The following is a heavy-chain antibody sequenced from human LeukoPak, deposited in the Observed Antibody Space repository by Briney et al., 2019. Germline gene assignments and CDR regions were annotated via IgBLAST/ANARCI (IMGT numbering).Heavy chain of an antibody. J-gene: IGHJ5*02. Sequence: SETLSLTCTVSGYSISSGYYWGWIRQPPGKGLEWIGSFNHSRSTSYNPSLKSRVTISVDTSKNQCSLKLSSVTAADTAVYYCARGIAVAGTGRSWGQGTLVTVSS. CDR3: ARGIAVAGTGRS. CDR1: GYSISSGYY. CDR2: FNHSRST. D-gene: IGHD6-19*01. V-gene: IGHV4-38-2*02.